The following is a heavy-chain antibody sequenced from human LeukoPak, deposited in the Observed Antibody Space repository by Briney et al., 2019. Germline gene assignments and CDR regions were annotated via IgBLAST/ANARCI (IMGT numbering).Heavy chain of an antibody. V-gene: IGHV4-39*01. Sequence: SQTLSLTCTVSGGSISSRSYYWGWIRQPPGKGLEWIGSIYNSGSTYYNPSLKSRVTISVDTSKNQFSLKLSSVTAADTAVCYCARTKEGYAPYYFDCWGQGTLVTVSS. CDR1: GGSISSRSYY. CDR2: IYNSGST. J-gene: IGHJ4*02. D-gene: IGHD5-24*01. CDR3: ARTKEGYAPYYFDC.